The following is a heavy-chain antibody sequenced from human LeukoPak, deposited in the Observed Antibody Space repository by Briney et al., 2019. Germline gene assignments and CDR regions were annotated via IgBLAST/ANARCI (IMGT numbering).Heavy chain of an antibody. CDR1: GLTFNIYD. J-gene: IGHJ4*02. V-gene: IGHV3-23*01. CDR3: AKDQEGYHRPIDY. Sequence: HPGGSLRLSCAASGLTFNIYDMHWVRQAPGKGLEWVSVISAGGGTKDYADSVKGRFSISRDNSKNTLFLQMNSLRAEGSAIYYCAKDQEGYHRPIDYWGQGTLVTVSS. CDR2: ISAGGGTK. D-gene: IGHD5-24*01.